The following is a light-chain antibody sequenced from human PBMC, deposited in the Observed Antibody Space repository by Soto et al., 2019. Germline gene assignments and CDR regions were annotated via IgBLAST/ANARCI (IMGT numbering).Light chain of an antibody. J-gene: IGKJ1*01. CDR3: QQNYRATPWT. Sequence: DIQMTQSPSSLSASVGDRITITCRASQSISRYLNWYQHKPGKAPKLLINAASSLERGVPSRFSGGGSGTDFTLNNSSLQPDDFATYYCQQNYRATPWTFGQGTKVEVK. CDR2: AAS. V-gene: IGKV1-39*01. CDR1: QSISRY.